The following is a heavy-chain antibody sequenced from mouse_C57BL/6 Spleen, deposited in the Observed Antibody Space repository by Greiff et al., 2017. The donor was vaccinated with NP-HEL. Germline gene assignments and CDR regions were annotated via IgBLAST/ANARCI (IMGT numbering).Heavy chain of an antibody. V-gene: IGHV5-6*01. CDR2: ISSGGSYT. CDR3: ARSPIYYYGSTDYFDY. D-gene: IGHD1-1*01. Sequence: EVKLMESGGDLVKPGGSLKLSCAASGFTFSSYGMSWVRQTPDKRLEWVATISSGGSYTYYPDSVKGRFTISRDNAKNTLYLQMSSLKSEDTAMYYCARSPIYYYGSTDYFDYWGQGTTLTVSS. J-gene: IGHJ2*01. CDR1: GFTFSSYG.